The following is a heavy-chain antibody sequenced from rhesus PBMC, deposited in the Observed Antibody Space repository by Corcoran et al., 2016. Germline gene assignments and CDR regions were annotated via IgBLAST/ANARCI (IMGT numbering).Heavy chain of an antibody. J-gene: IGHJ6*01. V-gene: IGHV2S1*01. D-gene: IGHD2-21*01. CDR3: ARYCTGSGCYGLDS. Sequence: QVTLKESGPALVKPTQTLTLTCPFSGFSISPSGMCVGWILQPPVNALEWLARIYWDDDKYYSTSLKSRLTISKDTSKNQVVLTMTNMDPVDTATYYCARYCTGSGCYGLDSWGQGVVVTVSS. CDR1: GFSISPSGMC. CDR2: IYWDDDK.